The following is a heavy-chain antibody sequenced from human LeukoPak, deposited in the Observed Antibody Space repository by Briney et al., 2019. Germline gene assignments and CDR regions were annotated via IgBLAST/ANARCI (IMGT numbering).Heavy chain of an antibody. CDR2: ISSSSSYI. D-gene: IGHD2-21*02. CDR1: GFTFSSYG. CDR3: ARSKHCGGDCYFFDY. Sequence: GGSLRLSCAASGFTFSSYGMNWVRQAPGKGLEWVSSISSSSSYIYYADSVKGRFTISRDNAKNSLYLQMNSLRAEDTAVYYCARSKHCGGDCYFFDYWGQGTLVTVSS. J-gene: IGHJ4*02. V-gene: IGHV3-21*01.